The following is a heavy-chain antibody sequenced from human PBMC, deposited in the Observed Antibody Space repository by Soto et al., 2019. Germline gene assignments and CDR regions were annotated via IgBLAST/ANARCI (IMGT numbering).Heavy chain of an antibody. Sequence: TSETLSLTCAVSGGSISSANWWTWVRQPPGKGLEWIGEIYHGGSTSYNPSLKSRVTLSLDKFKNHFSLNLTSVTAADTAVYYCARLSFFYGVDVWGQGTTVTVSS. V-gene: IGHV4-4*02. CDR2: IYHGGST. CDR3: ARLSFFYGVDV. CDR1: GGSISSANW. J-gene: IGHJ6*02.